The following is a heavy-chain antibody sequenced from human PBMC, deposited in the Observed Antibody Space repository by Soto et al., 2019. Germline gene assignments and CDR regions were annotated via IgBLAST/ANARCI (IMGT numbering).Heavy chain of an antibody. CDR2: IYHSGST. CDR1: GGSISNDGHS. J-gene: IGHJ2*01. V-gene: IGHV4-30-2*01. CDR3: ARGSASRFFDL. Sequence: QLQLQESGSGLVKPSQTLSLTCAVSGGSISNDGHSWSWIRQPPRQGLEWIGYIYHSGSTKYTPPRRSRVTIPVGRCKNQCSLELSSVTAADTAGYYCARGSASRFFDLWGRGTLVTVSS.